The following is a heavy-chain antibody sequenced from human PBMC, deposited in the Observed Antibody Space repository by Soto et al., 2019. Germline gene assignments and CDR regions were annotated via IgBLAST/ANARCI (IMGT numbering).Heavy chain of an antibody. J-gene: IGHJ4*02. D-gene: IGHD3-3*02. Sequence: GASVKVSCKASGYTFTSYGISWVRQAPGQGLEWMGWISAYNGNTNYAQKFRGRVTMARDTSTSTVYMDLSSLRSDDTAVYYCARDLAAADYRGQGNPGT. CDR1: GYTFTSYG. CDR3: ARDLAAADY. V-gene: IGHV1-18*01. CDR2: ISAYNGNT.